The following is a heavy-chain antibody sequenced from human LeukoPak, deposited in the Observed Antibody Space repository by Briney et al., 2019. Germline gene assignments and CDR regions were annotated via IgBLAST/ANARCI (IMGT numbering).Heavy chain of an antibody. CDR1: GGSINSYY. V-gene: IGHV4-59*12. D-gene: IGHD3-10*01. CDR3: ARDSGTTGEVKFDP. CDR2: IHYTGST. Sequence: PSETLSLTCTVSGGSINSYYWSWIRQPPGKGLECIGYIHYTGSTDYNPSLKSRVTMSVDTSKNKFSLKLSSVTAADTAVYYCARDSGTTGEVKFDPWGQGTLVTVSS. J-gene: IGHJ5*02.